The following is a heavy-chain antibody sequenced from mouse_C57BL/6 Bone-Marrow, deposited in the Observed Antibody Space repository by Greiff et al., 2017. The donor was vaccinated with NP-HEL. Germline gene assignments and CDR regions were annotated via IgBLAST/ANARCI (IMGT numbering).Heavy chain of an antibody. J-gene: IGHJ1*03. V-gene: IGHV1-19*01. CDR3: ARGYYGSSLWYFDV. CDR1: GYTFTDYY. CDR2: INPYNGGT. Sequence: VQLKQSGPVLVKPGASVKMSCKASGYTFTDYYMNWVKQSHGKSLEWIGVINPYNGGTSYNQKFKGKATLTVDKSSSTAYMELNSLTSEDSAVYYCARGYYGSSLWYFDVWGTGTTVTVSS. D-gene: IGHD1-1*01.